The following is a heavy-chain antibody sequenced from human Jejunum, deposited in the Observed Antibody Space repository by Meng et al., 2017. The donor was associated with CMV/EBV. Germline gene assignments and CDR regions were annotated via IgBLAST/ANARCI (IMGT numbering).Heavy chain of an antibody. CDR3: AREMPMTCYFDQ. D-gene: IGHD3-22*01. Sequence: QVQLVQDGAEVQKPGDSVQVSFKASAYTVTKYYMNWVREAPGQGLQWMGLFNPNGDVTTYSPRFQGRITLTGDTSTSTLYMELSSLTSDDTAVYYCAREMPMTCYFDQWGQGTLVTVSS. J-gene: IGHJ4*03. V-gene: IGHV1-46*01. CDR1: AYTVTKYY. CDR2: FNPNGDVT.